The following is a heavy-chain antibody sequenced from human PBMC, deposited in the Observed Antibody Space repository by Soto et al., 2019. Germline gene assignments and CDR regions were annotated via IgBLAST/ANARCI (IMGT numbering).Heavy chain of an antibody. Sequence: QVQLVESGGGVVQPGRSLRLSCAASGFTFSSYGMHWVRQAPGKGLEWVAVIWYDGSNKYYADSVKGRFTISRDNSKNTLYLQMNSLRAEDTAVYYCAREYSSSWYEYYYYGMDVWGQGTTVTVSS. D-gene: IGHD6-13*01. J-gene: IGHJ6*02. CDR2: IWYDGSNK. CDR3: AREYSSSWYEYYYYGMDV. V-gene: IGHV3-33*01. CDR1: GFTFSSYG.